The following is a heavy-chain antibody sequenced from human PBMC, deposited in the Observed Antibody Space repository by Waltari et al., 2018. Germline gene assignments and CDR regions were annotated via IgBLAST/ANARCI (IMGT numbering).Heavy chain of an antibody. Sequence: QVQLQESGPGLVKPSETLSLTCAVSGYSISSGYYWGWIRQPPGKGLEWIGSIYHSGRTYYNPSLKSRVTISVDTSKNQFSLKLSSVTAADTAVYYCARHQMGSPDGYWGQGTLVTVSS. CDR3: ARHQMGSPDGY. D-gene: IGHD1-26*01. J-gene: IGHJ4*02. CDR2: IYHSGRT. CDR1: GYSISSGYY. V-gene: IGHV4-38-2*01.